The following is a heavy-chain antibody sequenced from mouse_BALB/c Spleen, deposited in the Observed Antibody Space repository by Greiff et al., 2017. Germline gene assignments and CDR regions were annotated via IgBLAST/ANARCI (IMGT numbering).Heavy chain of an antibody. V-gene: IGHV5-12-2*01. CDR2: ISNGGGST. J-gene: IGHJ2*01. CDR3: ARRRGYGSGYFDY. CDR1: GFTFSSYT. D-gene: IGHD2-14*01. Sequence: DVMLVESGGGLVQPGGSLKLSCAASGFTFSSYTMSWVRQTPEKRLEWVAYISNGGGSTYYPDTVKGRFTISRDNAKNTLYLQMSSLKSEDTAMYYCARRRGYGSGYFDYWGQGTTLTVSS.